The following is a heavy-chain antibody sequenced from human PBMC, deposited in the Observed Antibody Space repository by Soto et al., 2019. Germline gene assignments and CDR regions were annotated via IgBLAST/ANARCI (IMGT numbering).Heavy chain of an antibody. CDR3: ATRPFGGVDAYYYAMDV. V-gene: IGHV1-2*02. CDR1: GYSFTDYY. Sequence: ASVKVSCKASGYSFTDYYLHWVRQAPGQGLEWMGWINPNSGGTHFSQNFQGRVTMTRDTSISTAYLELSSLRSDDTAVYYCATRPFGGVDAYYYAMDVWGQGTTVTVSS. J-gene: IGHJ6*02. D-gene: IGHD3-16*01. CDR2: INPNSGGT.